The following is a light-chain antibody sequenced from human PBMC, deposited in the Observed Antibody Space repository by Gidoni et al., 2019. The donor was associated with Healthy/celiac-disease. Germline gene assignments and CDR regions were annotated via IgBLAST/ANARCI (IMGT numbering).Light chain of an antibody. CDR1: QSLLHSNGYNY. J-gene: IGKJ4*01. CDR3: IQALQTALT. CDR2: LGS. Sequence: IVMTQSPLSLPVTPGEPASISCRSSQSLLHSNGYNYLDWYLQKPGQSPQLLIYLGSNRASGVPDRFSGSGSGTDFTLKISRVEAEDVGVYYCIQALQTALTCGGGTKVEIK. V-gene: IGKV2-28*01.